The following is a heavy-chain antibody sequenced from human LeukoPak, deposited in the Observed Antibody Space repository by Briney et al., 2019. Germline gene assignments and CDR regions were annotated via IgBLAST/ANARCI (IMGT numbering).Heavy chain of an antibody. Sequence: PGGSLRLSCAASGFSFSGYAMSWVRQAPGKGLEWVSGLSGSAISTYYADSVKGRFTSSRDNSKNTLYLQMNSLRVEDTAVYYCAKVIGSYYYLDSWGQGTLVTVSS. J-gene: IGHJ4*02. V-gene: IGHV3-23*01. D-gene: IGHD1-26*01. CDR3: AKVIGSYYYLDS. CDR1: GFSFSGYA. CDR2: LSGSAIST.